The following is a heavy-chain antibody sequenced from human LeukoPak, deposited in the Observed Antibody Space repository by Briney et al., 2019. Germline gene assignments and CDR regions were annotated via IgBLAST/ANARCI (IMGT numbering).Heavy chain of an antibody. Sequence: SSETLSLTCTVSGGSISSSSYYWGWIRQPPGKGLEWIGSIYYSGSTYYNPSLKSRVTISVDTSKNQFSLKLSSVTAADTAVYYCARQWRAGTAAYYFDYWGQGTLVTVSS. CDR1: GGSISSSSYY. J-gene: IGHJ4*02. CDR2: IYYSGST. CDR3: ARQWRAGTAAYYFDY. D-gene: IGHD6-19*01. V-gene: IGHV4-39*07.